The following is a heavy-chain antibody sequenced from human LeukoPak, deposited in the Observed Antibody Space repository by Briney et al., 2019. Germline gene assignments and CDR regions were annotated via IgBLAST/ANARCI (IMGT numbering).Heavy chain of an antibody. V-gene: IGHV4-34*01. CDR1: GGSFSGYY. CDR2: INHSGST. Sequence: SETLSLTCAVYGGSFSGYYWSWIRQPPGKGLEWIGEINHSGSTNYNPSLKSRVTISEDTSKNQFSLKLSSVTAADTAVYYCARGRVYSSGWYEVDYFDCWGQGTLVTVSS. J-gene: IGHJ4*02. D-gene: IGHD6-19*01. CDR3: ARGRVYSSGWYEVDYFDC.